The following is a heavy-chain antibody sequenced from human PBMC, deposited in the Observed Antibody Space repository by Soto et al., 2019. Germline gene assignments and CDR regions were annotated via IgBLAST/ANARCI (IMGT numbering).Heavy chain of an antibody. CDR3: ARVEPVSLRRGGWKYYFDY. CDR1: GYDFTRYG. CDR2: ISGNNGYT. V-gene: IGHV1-18*01. Sequence: QVQLVQSEPEVRLPGASVKISCKASGYDFTRYGISWVRQAPGQGLQWMGWISGNNGYTNQAQHLQGRLTLTTDTSTNTAYMELKTLTPDATATYYCARVEPVSLRRGGWKYYFDYWGQGTLVTVSS. D-gene: IGHD1-1*01. J-gene: IGHJ4*02.